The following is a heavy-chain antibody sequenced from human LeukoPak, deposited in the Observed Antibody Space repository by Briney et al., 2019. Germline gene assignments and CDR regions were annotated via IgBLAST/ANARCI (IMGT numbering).Heavy chain of an antibody. J-gene: IGHJ6*03. CDR3: AKMVRGYYYMDV. CDR2: ISGSGGSR. V-gene: IGHV3-23*01. Sequence: PGGSLRLSCAASGFTFSSYAMSWVRQAPGKGLEWVSAISGSGGSRYYADSVKGRFTISRDNSKNTLYLQMNSLRAEDTAVYYCAKMVRGYYYMDVWGKGTTVTVSS. CDR1: GFTFSSYA. D-gene: IGHD3-10*01.